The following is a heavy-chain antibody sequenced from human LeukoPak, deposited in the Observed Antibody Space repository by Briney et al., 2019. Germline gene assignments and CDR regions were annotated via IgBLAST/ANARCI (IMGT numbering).Heavy chain of an antibody. CDR1: GFTFSSYA. CDR2: ISYDGSNK. V-gene: IGHV3-30-3*01. J-gene: IGHJ4*02. Sequence: GGSLRLSCAASGFTFSSYAMHWVRQAPGKGLEWVAVISYDGSNKYYADSVKGRFTISRDNSKNTLYLQMNSLRAEDTAVYYCAGDSSGWYGHFDYWGQGTLVTVSS. CDR3: AGDSSGWYGHFDY. D-gene: IGHD6-19*01.